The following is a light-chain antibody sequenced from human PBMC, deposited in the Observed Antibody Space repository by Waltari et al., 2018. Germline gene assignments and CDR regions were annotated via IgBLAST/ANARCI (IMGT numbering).Light chain of an antibody. V-gene: IGLV2-14*03. CDR3: SSYISSSTLEL. J-gene: IGLJ2*01. Sequence: HSALTQPASVSGSPGPSITISCTGTSRDVGGYNYVSWYQQHPGKAPKLMIYDVSNRPSGVSNRFSGSKSGNTASLTISGLQAEDEADYYCSSYISSSTLELFGGGTSLTVL. CDR2: DVS. CDR1: SRDVGGYNY.